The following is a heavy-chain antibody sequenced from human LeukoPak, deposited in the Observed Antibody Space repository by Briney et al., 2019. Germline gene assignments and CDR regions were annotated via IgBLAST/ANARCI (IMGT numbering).Heavy chain of an antibody. J-gene: IGHJ1*01. CDR2: IIYDGSNK. V-gene: IGHV3-30*03. Sequence: PGGSLRLSCAASGFTFSIYGMHWVRQAPGKGLEWVAAIIYDGSNKYYADSVKGRFTISRDNSKNTLYLQMNSVRAEDTAVYYCARFPSATAVAQSSYWGQGTLATVSS. CDR3: ARFPSATAVAQSSY. D-gene: IGHD6-19*01. CDR1: GFTFSIYG.